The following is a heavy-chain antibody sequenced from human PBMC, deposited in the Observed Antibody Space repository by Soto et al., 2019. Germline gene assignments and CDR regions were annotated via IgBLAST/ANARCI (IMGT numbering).Heavy chain of an antibody. Sequence: QITLKESGPTLVEPTQTLTLTCTFSGFSLTTKGVGVGWIRQPPGKALEWLAIIYWDDDRRYSPSLKTRLAITKDTSKNQVVLLMTSVDPVDTATYYCAHVMITFGGVIGLDAFDIWGQGTMVTVSS. V-gene: IGHV2-5*02. CDR3: AHVMITFGGVIGLDAFDI. CDR1: GFSLTTKGVG. D-gene: IGHD3-16*02. J-gene: IGHJ3*02. CDR2: IYWDDDR.